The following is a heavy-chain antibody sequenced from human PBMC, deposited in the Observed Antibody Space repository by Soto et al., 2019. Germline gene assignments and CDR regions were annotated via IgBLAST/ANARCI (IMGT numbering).Heavy chain of an antibody. J-gene: IGHJ6*02. CDR2: ISAYNGNT. D-gene: IGHD3-22*01. CDR1: GYTFTNYG. Sequence: QVQLVQSGAEVKKPGASVKVSCKASGYTFTNYGISWVRQAPGQGLEWMGWISAYNGNTNYAQKLQGRVTMTTDTSPSTAYMERRSLRSDDTAMYYCASHYDSSGLRGKYGMDVWGQGTTVTVSS. CDR3: ASHYDSSGLRGKYGMDV. V-gene: IGHV1-18*01.